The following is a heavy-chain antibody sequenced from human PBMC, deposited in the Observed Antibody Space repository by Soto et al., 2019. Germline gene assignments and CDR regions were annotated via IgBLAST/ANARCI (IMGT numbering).Heavy chain of an antibody. CDR1: GFNFDNYG. J-gene: IGHJ4*02. D-gene: IGHD1-7*01. Sequence: WSLRVSCQASGFNFDNYGMHWVRQAPGKVLEWVAVITYDGSNKYYADSVKGRFTISRDNSKNTLSLHLNTLKPEDTAVYHCAKDRVGGTFYTPLGFWGQGTLVTVSS. CDR3: AKDRVGGTFYTPLGF. CDR2: ITYDGSNK. V-gene: IGHV3-30*18.